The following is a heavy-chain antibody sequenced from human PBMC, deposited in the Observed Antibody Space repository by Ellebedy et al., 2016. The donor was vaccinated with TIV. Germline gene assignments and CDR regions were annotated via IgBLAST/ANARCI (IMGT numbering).Heavy chain of an antibody. D-gene: IGHD3-9*01. CDR3: ARIDSWQPIDD. J-gene: IGHJ4*02. CDR1: GYSISSGYY. Sequence: MPSETLSLTCTVSGYSISSGYYWAWIRQPPGKGLEWIGSVYHSGSPYYNPSFKSRVTLSADTSKNQFSLNLRTVTAADTGVYYCARIDSWQPIDDWGQGILVTVSS. CDR2: VYHSGSP. V-gene: IGHV4-38-2*02.